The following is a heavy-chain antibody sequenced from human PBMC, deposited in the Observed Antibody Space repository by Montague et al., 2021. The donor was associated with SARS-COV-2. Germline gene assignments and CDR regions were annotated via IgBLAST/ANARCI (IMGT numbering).Heavy chain of an antibody. CDR1: GGSFSGYY. J-gene: IGHJ4*02. V-gene: IGHV4-34*01. Sequence: SETLSLTCAVYGGSFSGYYWSWIRQPPGKGLEWIGEINHSGSTNYNPSLKSRVTISVDTSKNQFSLKLSSVTAADTAVYYCARGTEYGAGIYSHYDYDHWGQGTLVTVSS. CDR2: INHSGST. CDR3: ARGTEYGAGIYSHYDYDH. D-gene: IGHD3-10*01.